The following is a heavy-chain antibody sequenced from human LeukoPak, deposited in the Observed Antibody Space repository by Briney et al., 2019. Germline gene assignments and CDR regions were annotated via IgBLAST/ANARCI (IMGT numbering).Heavy chain of an antibody. CDR2: MNPNSGNT. V-gene: IGHV1-8*01. CDR1: GYTFTSYD. D-gene: IGHD6-13*01. J-gene: IGHJ5*02. Sequence: ASVTVSCKASGYTFTSYDINWVRQATGQGLEWMGWMNPNSGNTGYAQKFQGRVTMTRNTSISTAYMELSSLRSEDTAVYYCATDRSIAAAEWRFDPWGQGTLVTVSS. CDR3: ATDRSIAAAEWRFDP.